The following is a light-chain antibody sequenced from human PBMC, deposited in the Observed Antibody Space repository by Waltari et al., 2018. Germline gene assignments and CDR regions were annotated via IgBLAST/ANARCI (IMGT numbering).Light chain of an antibody. Sequence: EIVMTQSPDSLAVSLGERATINCKSSQSVLYSSNNKNYLAWYKQKPRQPPKRLIYWAFTRESGVPDRFSGRGSGTDFTLTISSLQAEDVAVYYCQQYYSTPITFGPGTKVDIK. CDR3: QQYYSTPIT. CDR2: WAF. CDR1: QSVLYSSNNKNY. J-gene: IGKJ3*01. V-gene: IGKV4-1*01.